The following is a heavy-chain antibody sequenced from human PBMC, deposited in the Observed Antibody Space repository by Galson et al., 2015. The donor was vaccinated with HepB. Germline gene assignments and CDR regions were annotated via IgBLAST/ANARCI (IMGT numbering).Heavy chain of an antibody. CDR3: ARGMKYGDYGADYFDY. Sequence: SVKVSCKASGYTFTSYDINWVRQATGQGLEWMGWMNPNSGNTGYAQKFQGRVTMTRNTSISTAYMELSSLRSEDTAVYYCARGMKYGDYGADYFDYWGQGTLVTVSS. CDR2: MNPNSGNT. D-gene: IGHD4-17*01. CDR1: GYTFTSYD. J-gene: IGHJ4*02. V-gene: IGHV1-8*01.